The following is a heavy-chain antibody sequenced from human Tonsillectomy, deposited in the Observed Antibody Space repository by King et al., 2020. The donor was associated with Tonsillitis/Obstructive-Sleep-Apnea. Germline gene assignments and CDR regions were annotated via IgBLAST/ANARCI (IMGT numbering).Heavy chain of an antibody. CDR3: ARRLQGSHYYYYYYMDV. CDR1: GFTFDDYG. D-gene: IGHD4-11*01. J-gene: IGHJ6*03. Sequence: EVQLVESGGGVVRPGGSLRLSCAASGFTFDDYGMSWVRQAPGKGLEWVSGINWNGGSTGYADSVKGRFTISRENAKNSLYLQMNSLRAEDTALYYCARRLQGSHYYYYYYMDVWGKGTTVTVSS. CDR2: INWNGGST. V-gene: IGHV3-20*04.